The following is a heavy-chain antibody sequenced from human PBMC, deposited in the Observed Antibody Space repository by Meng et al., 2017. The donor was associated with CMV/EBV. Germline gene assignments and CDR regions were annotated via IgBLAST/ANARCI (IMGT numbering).Heavy chain of an antibody. V-gene: IGHV3-74*01. CDR3: AGSPPNLVGDMYFFYAMDV. J-gene: IGHJ6*02. D-gene: IGHD2/OR15-2a*01. CDR2: INRGGTTT. CDR1: GIPFRTHW. Sequence: GGSLRLSCAASGIPFRTHWMHWVRQAPGKGRAWVSAINRGGTTTTYADSVEGRFTISRDNAKNTLYLQMNDLRAEDTAVYYCAGSPPNLVGDMYFFYAMDVWGRGTTVTVSS.